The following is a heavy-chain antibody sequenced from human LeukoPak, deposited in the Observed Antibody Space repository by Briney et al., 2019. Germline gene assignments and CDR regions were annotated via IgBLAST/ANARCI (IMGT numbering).Heavy chain of an antibody. CDR1: GGSITGFY. CDR2: IYYSGST. V-gene: IGHV4-59*08. Sequence: SETLSLTCTVSGGSITGFYWSWIRQPPGKGLEWIGYIYYSGSTNYNPSLKSRVTISVDTSKNQFSLKLSSVTAADTAVYYCARHRASSGAPFDYWGQGTLVTVSS. D-gene: IGHD3-10*01. J-gene: IGHJ4*02. CDR3: ARHRASSGAPFDY.